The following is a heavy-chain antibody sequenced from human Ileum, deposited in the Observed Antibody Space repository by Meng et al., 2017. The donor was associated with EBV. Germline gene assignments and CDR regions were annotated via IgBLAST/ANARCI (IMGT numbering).Heavy chain of an antibody. CDR3: ASDNAVEDITGWFDP. CDR2: IEPSGDKT. Sequence: LSGRCVENTEDYCKVVSKASTDINPRVHWVRRGPGQRREWIGFIEPSGDKTTYEQNFRDRVTMTRDTYANSLFMELRNLRSEDTAMYYCASDNAVEDITGWFDPWGQGTLVTVSS. CDR1: TDINPRV. V-gene: IGHV1-46*01. J-gene: IGHJ5*02. D-gene: IGHD2-15*01.